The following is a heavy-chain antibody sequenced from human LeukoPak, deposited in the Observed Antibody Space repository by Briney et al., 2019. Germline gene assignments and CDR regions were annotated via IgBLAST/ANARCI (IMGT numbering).Heavy chain of an antibody. J-gene: IGHJ4*02. CDR1: AFTFSSYT. D-gene: IGHD4-17*01. CDR2: ISYDGSNK. Sequence: PGGSLRLSCAASAFTFSSYTMHWVRQAPGKGLEGVAVISYDGSNKYYADSAKGRFTISRDNSKNTLYLQMNSLRAEDTAVYYCGSTTVTTDYYFDYWGQGTLVTVSS. V-gene: IGHV3-30-3*01. CDR3: GSTTVTTDYYFDY.